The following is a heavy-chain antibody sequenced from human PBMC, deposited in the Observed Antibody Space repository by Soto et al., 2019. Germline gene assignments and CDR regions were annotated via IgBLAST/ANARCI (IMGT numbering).Heavy chain of an antibody. J-gene: IGHJ6*02. V-gene: IGHV5-51*01. CDR3: ARISIVRQYHCATDC. Sequence: RGESLKISCQGSGYSFTSYWIGWVRQMPGKGLEWMGIIYPGDSATRYSPSFQGQVTISADKSISTAYLQWSSLKASDTAMYYCARISIVRQYHCATDCCGQGTTDTVSS. D-gene: IGHD4-4*01. CDR1: GYSFTSYW. CDR2: IYPGDSAT.